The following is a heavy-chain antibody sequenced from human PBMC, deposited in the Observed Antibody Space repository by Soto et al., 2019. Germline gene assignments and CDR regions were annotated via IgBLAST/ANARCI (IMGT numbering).Heavy chain of an antibody. CDR2: INAGNGNT. Sequence: ASVKVSCKASGYTFTSYAMHWVRQAPGQRLEWMGWINAGNGNTKYSQKFQGRVTITRDTSASTAYMELSSLRSEDTAVYYCARDVAPVDTAMVKGWFDPWSQGTLVTVYS. V-gene: IGHV1-3*01. CDR1: GYTFTSYA. D-gene: IGHD5-18*01. J-gene: IGHJ5*02. CDR3: ARDVAPVDTAMVKGWFDP.